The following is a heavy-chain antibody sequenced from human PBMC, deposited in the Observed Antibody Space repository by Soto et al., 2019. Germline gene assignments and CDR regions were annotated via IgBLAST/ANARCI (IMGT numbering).Heavy chain of an antibody. V-gene: IGHV4-31*03. CDR1: GGSISSGRFY. CDR3: ARTTFFDVFTDYYSLFDY. D-gene: IGHD3-9*01. CDR2: ISDSGSS. J-gene: IGHJ4*02. Sequence: QVQLQESGPGLVKPSQTLTLTCTVSGGSISSGRFYWSWIRQHPGKGLEWIGHISDSGSSYYNPSLESRVTIYFDTSKNQFSVKLSAVTAADTAVYFCARTTFFDVFTDYYSLFDYWGQGTMVTVSS.